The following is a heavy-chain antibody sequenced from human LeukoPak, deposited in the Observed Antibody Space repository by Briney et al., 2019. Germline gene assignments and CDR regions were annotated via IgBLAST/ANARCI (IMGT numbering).Heavy chain of an antibody. J-gene: IGHJ4*02. V-gene: IGHV3-21*03. CDR3: TGSFGELSFFDY. CDR1: GFTFSIYS. CDR2: IRSSSSYI. Sequence: GGSLRLSCAASGFTFSIYSMSWVRQAPGKGLEWVSSIRSSSSYIYYADSVKGRFTISRENAKNSLYLQMNSLKTEDTAVYFCTGSFGELSFFDYWGQGTLVTVSS. D-gene: IGHD3-10*01.